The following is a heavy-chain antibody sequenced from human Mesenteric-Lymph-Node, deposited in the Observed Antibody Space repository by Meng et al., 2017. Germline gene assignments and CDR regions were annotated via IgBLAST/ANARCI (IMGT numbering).Heavy chain of an antibody. V-gene: IGHV3-20*04. CDR2: INWNGGST. CDR1: GFTFSSYG. Sequence: GESLKISCAASGFTFSSYGMHWVRQAAGKGLEWVSGINWNGGSTGYADSVKGRFTISRDNAKNSLYLQMNSLRAEDTAVYYCARAPLGGATSFDYWGQGTLVTVSS. CDR3: ARAPLGGATSFDY. D-gene: IGHD7-27*01. J-gene: IGHJ4*02.